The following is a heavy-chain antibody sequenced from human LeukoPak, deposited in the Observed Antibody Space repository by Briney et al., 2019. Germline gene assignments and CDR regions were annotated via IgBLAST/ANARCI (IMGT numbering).Heavy chain of an antibody. D-gene: IGHD2-2*01. CDR1: GFTFSSYS. CDR2: ICSSSSYI. J-gene: IGHJ5*02. CDR3: ARDSVATSSGTSSGFDP. V-gene: IGHV3-21*01. Sequence: GGSLRLSCAASGFTFSSYSMNWVREAPGRGREWVSSICSSSSYIYYADSVKGRFPISRDNAKLSLYLQMSSLRAEDTEVYYCARDSVATSSGTSSGFDPWGQGTLVTVSS.